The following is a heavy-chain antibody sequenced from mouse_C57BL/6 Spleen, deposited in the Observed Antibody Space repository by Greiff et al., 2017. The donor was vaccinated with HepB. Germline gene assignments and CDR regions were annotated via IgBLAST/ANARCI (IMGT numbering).Heavy chain of an antibody. CDR3: ARYSYYASMDY. CDR1: GYTFTSYG. J-gene: IGHJ4*01. CDR2: IYPRSGNT. D-gene: IGHD1-1*01. V-gene: IGHV1-81*01. Sequence: VKLVESGAELARPGASVKLSCKASGYTFTSYGISWVKQRTGQGLEWIGEIYPRSGNTYYNEKFKGKATLTADKSSSTAYMELRSLTSEDSAVYFCARYSYYASMDYWGQGTSVTVSS.